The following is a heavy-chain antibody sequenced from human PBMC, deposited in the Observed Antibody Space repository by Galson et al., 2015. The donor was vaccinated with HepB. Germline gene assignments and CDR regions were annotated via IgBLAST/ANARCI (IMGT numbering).Heavy chain of an antibody. V-gene: IGHV5-51*01. CDR1: GSSFTSYW. D-gene: IGHD3-16*02. CDR3: ARHVISYAPGYAFDI. Sequence: QSGAEVTKPGESLKISCTGSGSSFTSYWIGWVRQMPGKGLEWMGIIYPGDSDPRYSPSFQGQVTISADKSISTAYLQWSSLKASDTAMYYCARHVISYAPGYAFDIWGQGTMVTVSS. J-gene: IGHJ3*02. CDR2: IYPGDSDP.